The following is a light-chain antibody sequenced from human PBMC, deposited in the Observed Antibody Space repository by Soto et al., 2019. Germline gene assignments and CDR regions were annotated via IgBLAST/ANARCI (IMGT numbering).Light chain of an antibody. CDR2: GAS. J-gene: IGKJ4*01. CDR3: QQDGTSLLT. Sequence: EIVLTPSPGTLSLSPGERATLSCRASQSISSSYLALYQQKPGQAPRLLIYGASSRATVIPDRFSGSWSGKDFTLTISRRDPEDFAVYYCQQDGTSLLTFGVGTKVELK. CDR1: QSISSSY. V-gene: IGKV3-20*01.